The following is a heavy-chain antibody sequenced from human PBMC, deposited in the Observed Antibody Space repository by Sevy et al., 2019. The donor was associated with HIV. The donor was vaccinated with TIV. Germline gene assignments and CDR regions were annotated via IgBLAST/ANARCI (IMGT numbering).Heavy chain of an antibody. CDR2: INSDGSST. CDR1: GFTFSSYW. Sequence: GGSLRLSCAASGFTFSSYWMHWVRQAPGKGLVWVSRINSDGSSTSYADSVKGRFTISRDNAKNTLYLQMNSLRAEDTAVYYGARGTMVQGVIIPYYYYYGMDVWGQGTTVTVSS. J-gene: IGHJ6*02. V-gene: IGHV3-74*01. D-gene: IGHD3-10*01. CDR3: ARGTMVQGVIIPYYYYYGMDV.